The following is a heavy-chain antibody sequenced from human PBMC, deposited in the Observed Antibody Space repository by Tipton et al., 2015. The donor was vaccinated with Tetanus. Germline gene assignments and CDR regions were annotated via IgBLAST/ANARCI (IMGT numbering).Heavy chain of an antibody. Sequence: SLRLSCVASGFTFSNYAFNWVRQAPGKGLEWVSSVGTSASNTYYADSVKGRCTISRDNSKNTVVLHVTSLRGEDTAVYYYARRGCRGGSCYISPNYGKDVWGQGTTVTVSS. D-gene: IGHD2-15*01. CDR3: ARRGCRGGSCYISPNYGKDV. CDR2: VGTSASNT. J-gene: IGHJ6*02. CDR1: GFTFSNYA. V-gene: IGHV3-23*01.